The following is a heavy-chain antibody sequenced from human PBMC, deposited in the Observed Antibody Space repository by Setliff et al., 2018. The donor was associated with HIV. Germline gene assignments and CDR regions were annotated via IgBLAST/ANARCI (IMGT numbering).Heavy chain of an antibody. CDR1: GDSVNDRSYF. V-gene: IGHV4-39*01. Sequence: SETLSLTCTVSGDSVNDRSYFWGWIRQPPGKGLEWIGTFYYSGSTYYNPSLKSRVTISVDTSKNQFSLKLSSVTAADTAVYYCARLGDASPQYYDGSGPVWGKGTTVTV. D-gene: IGHD3-10*01. CDR3: ARLGDASPQYYDGSGPV. J-gene: IGHJ6*03. CDR2: FYYSGST.